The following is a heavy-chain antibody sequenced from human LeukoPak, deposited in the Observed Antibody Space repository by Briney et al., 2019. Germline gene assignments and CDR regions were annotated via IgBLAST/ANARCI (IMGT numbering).Heavy chain of an antibody. CDR1: GFTFDDYA. D-gene: IGHD1-26*01. CDR3: AKVYSGSYFQAFDI. Sequence: GRSLRLSCAASGFTFDDYAMHWDRQAPGKGLEWVSGISWNSGSIGYADSVKGRFTISRDNAKNSLYLQMNSLRAEDTALYYCAKVYSGSYFQAFDIWGQGTMVTVSS. J-gene: IGHJ3*02. V-gene: IGHV3-9*01. CDR2: ISWNSGSI.